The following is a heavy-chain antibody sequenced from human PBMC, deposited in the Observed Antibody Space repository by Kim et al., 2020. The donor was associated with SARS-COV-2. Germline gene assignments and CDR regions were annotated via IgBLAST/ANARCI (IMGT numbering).Heavy chain of an antibody. V-gene: IGHV3-30*18. D-gene: IGHD6-19*01. CDR1: GFTFSSYG. CDR3: AKSRGIGYSSGWYVFDP. Sequence: GGSLRLSCAASGFTFSSYGMHWVRQAPGKGLEWVAVISYDGSNKYYADSVKGRFTISRDNSKNTLYLQMNSLRAEDTAVYYCAKSRGIGYSSGWYVFDPWGQGTLVTVSS. CDR2: ISYDGSNK. J-gene: IGHJ5*02.